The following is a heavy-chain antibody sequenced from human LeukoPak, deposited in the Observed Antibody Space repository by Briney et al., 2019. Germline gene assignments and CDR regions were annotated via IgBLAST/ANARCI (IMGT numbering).Heavy chain of an antibody. V-gene: IGHV4-34*01. CDR2: INHSGYT. Sequence: SETLSLPCAVSGVSFDYYYWAWVRQTPGKGLEWIGEINHSGYTNDSPSLKSRVTLSIDTSRKQFSLNLRSVTVADAGIYYCTRMTMGHYYWGQGTLVTVSS. CDR1: GVSFDYYY. J-gene: IGHJ4*02. CDR3: TRMTMGHYY. D-gene: IGHD3-16*01.